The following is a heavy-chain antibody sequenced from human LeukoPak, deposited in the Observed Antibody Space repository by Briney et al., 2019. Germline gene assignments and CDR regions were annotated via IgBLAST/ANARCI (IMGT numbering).Heavy chain of an antibody. J-gene: IGHJ4*02. CDR2: ISASGGST. CDR1: GFSFSAYD. V-gene: IGHV3-23*01. CDR3: AKDASSGTYYDY. Sequence: GGSLRLSCAASGFSFSAYDMSWVRPAPGKGLEWVSAISASGGSTYTADSVKGRITISRDNSKNTLYLEVNSLRADDTAVYYCAKDASSGTYYDYWGRGTLVTVSS. D-gene: IGHD1-26*01.